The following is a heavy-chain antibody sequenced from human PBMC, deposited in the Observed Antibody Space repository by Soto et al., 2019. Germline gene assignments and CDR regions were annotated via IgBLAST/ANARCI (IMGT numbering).Heavy chain of an antibody. CDR1: GFTFSSYA. CDR3: VKDGLTYYYDSSGYYDLVDAFDI. D-gene: IGHD3-22*01. Sequence: PGGSLRLSCSASGFTFSSYAMHWVRQAPGKGLEYVSAISSNGGSTYYADSVKGRFTISRDNSKNMLYLQMSSLRAEDTAVYYCVKDGLTYYYDSSGYYDLVDAFDIWGQGTMVTVSS. CDR2: ISSNGGST. J-gene: IGHJ3*02. V-gene: IGHV3-64D*06.